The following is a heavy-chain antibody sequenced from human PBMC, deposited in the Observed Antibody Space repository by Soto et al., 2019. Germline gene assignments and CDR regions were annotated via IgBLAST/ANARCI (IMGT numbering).Heavy chain of an antibody. J-gene: IGHJ4*02. CDR1: GFTFSTYA. V-gene: IGHV3-30-3*01. CDR3: ARRDCSGSSCYSGVALPFDY. Sequence: GSLRLSCAASGFTFSTYAMHWVRQAPGKGLEWVAFISNDGSRIYYADSVKGRFTISRDNTKNTLYLHLNSLRTEDTAVYYCARRDCSGSSCYSGVALPFDYSGQGTLVTVSS. D-gene: IGHD2-15*01. CDR2: ISNDGSRI.